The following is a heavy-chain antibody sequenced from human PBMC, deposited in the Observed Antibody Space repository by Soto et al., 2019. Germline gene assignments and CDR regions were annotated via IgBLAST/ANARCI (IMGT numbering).Heavy chain of an antibody. CDR3: TVTYYDFWSGYQIDY. CDR2: IKSKTDGGTT. V-gene: IGHV3-15*07. Sequence: PGGSLRLSCAASGFTFSNAWMNWVRQAPGKGLEWVGRIKSKTDGGTTDYAAPVKGRFTISRDDSKNTLYLQMNSLKTEDTAVYYCTVTYYDFWSGYQIDYWGQGTLVTVSS. J-gene: IGHJ4*02. D-gene: IGHD3-3*01. CDR1: GFTFSNAW.